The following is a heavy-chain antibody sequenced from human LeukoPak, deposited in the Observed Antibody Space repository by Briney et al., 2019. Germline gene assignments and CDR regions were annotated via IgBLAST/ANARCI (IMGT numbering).Heavy chain of an antibody. CDR3: ARVVSWELPYSNWFDP. Sequence: ASVKVSCKASGYTFTSYAMNWVRQAPGQGLEWMGWINPNSGGTNYAQKFQGRVTMTRDTSISTAYMELSRLRSDDTAVYYCARVVSWELPYSNWFDPWGQGTLVTVSS. D-gene: IGHD1-26*01. CDR2: INPNSGGT. J-gene: IGHJ5*02. CDR1: GYTFTSYA. V-gene: IGHV1-2*02.